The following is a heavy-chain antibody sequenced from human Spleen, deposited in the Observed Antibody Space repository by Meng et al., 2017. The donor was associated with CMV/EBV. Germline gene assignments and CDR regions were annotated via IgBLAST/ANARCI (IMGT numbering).Heavy chain of an antibody. CDR2: ISSTSYYI. CDR3: ATYSRAPAALLAYFNY. D-gene: IGHD2-2*01. Sequence: SGFTFSNYNMNWVRQAPGKGLEWVSYISSTSYYIYYADSVKGRFTISRDNAKNSLYLQMNSLRTEDTAVYYCATYSRAPAALLAYFNYWGLGTLVTVSS. V-gene: IGHV3-21*06. CDR1: GFTFSNYN. J-gene: IGHJ4*02.